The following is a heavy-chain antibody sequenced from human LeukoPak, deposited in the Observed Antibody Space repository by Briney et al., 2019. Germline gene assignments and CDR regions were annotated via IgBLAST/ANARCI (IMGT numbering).Heavy chain of an antibody. V-gene: IGHV4-38-2*02. D-gene: IGHD1-1*01. CDR2: IYHSGST. Sequence: PSETLSLTCTVSGYSISSGYYWGWIRQPPGKGLEWIGSIYHSGSTYYNPSLNSRATISVETSKNQFSLKLSSVTAADTAVYYCARDSIRVQTGTTPWGRGTLVTVSS. CDR3: ARDSIRVQTGTTP. J-gene: IGHJ5*02. CDR1: GYSISSGYY.